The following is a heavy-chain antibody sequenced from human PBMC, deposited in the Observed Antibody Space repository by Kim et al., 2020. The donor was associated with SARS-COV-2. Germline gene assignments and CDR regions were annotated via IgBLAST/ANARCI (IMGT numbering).Heavy chain of an antibody. CDR2: IYYSGST. J-gene: IGHJ2*01. CDR1: VGSISSYY. V-gene: IGHV4-59*01. Sequence: SETLSLTCTVSVGSISSYYWSWIRQPPGKGLEWIGYIYYSGSTNYNPSLKSRVTISVDTSKNQFSLKLSSVTAADTAVYYCARAREWSWYFDLWGRGTLVNVST. CDR3: ARAREWSWYFDL. D-gene: IGHD3-3*01.